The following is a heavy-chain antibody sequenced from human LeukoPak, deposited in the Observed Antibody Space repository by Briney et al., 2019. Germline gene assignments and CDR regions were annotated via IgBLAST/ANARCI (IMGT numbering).Heavy chain of an antibody. D-gene: IGHD3-10*01. CDR1: GGSFSGYY. Sequence: KPSETLSLTCAVYGGSFSGYYWSWIRQPPGKGLEWIGEINHSGSTNYNPSLKSRVTISVDTSKNQFSLKLSSVTAADTAVYYCARTHRALAIDYWGQGTLVTVSS. J-gene: IGHJ4*02. CDR2: INHSGST. V-gene: IGHV4-34*09. CDR3: ARTHRALAIDY.